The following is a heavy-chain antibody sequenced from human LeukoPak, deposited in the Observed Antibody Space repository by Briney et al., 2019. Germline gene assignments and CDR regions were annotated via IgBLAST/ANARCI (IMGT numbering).Heavy chain of an antibody. V-gene: IGHV1-69*04. CDR1: GGTFSSYA. CDR3: AREVQYYYDSSGYYYLY. Sequence: SVKVSCKASGGTFSSYAISWVRQAPGQGLEWMGRIIPILGIANYAQKFQGRVTITADKSTSTAYMELSSLRSEDTAVYYCAREVQYYYDSSGYYYLYWGQGTLVTVSP. J-gene: IGHJ4*02. D-gene: IGHD3-22*01. CDR2: IIPILGIA.